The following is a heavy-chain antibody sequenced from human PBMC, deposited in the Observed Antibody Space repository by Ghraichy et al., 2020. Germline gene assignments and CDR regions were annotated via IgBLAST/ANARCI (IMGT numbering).Heavy chain of an antibody. V-gene: IGHV3-30*04. Sequence: GGSLRLSCAASGFAFSNYAMHWVRQAPGKGLEWVAVFSYDGRGRFYADSVKGRFTISRDNSRNTLYLQMNSLRVDDTAVYYCARELAPTATYYYAMDVWGQGTTVTVS. D-gene: IGHD2-2*01. J-gene: IGHJ6*02. CDR3: ARELAPTATYYYAMDV. CDR2: FSYDGRGR. CDR1: GFAFSNYA.